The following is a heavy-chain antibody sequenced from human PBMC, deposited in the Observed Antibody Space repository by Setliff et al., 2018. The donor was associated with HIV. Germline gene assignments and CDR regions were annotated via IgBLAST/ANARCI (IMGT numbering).Heavy chain of an antibody. CDR2: IYYSGST. CDR1: GGSISSYY. V-gene: IGHV4-59*01. Sequence: PSETLSLTCTVPGGSISSYYWSWIRQPPGKGLGWIGYIYYSGSTNYNPSLKSRVTISVDTSKNQFSLKLSSVTAADTAVYYCARGRSSGRGYYYYYYMDVWGKGTTVTVSS. D-gene: IGHD6-19*01. CDR3: ARGRSSGRGYYYYYYMDV. J-gene: IGHJ6*03.